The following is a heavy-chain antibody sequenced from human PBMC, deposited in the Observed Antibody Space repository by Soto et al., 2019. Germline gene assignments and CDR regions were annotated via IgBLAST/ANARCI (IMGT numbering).Heavy chain of an antibody. Sequence: GESLKISCKGSGYSFTSYWIGWVRQMPGKGLEWMGIIYPGDSDTRYSPSFQGQVTISADKSISTAYLQWSSLKASDTAMYYCARGNQGDMTDTAVAGGDYWGQGTLVTVSS. V-gene: IGHV5-51*01. CDR2: IYPGDSDT. D-gene: IGHD6-19*01. J-gene: IGHJ4*02. CDR3: ARGNQGDMTDTAVAGGDY. CDR1: GYSFTSYW.